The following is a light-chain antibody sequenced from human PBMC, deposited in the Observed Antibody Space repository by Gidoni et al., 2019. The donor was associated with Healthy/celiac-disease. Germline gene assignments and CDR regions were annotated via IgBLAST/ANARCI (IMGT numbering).Light chain of an antibody. CDR1: QSLLHSNGYNY. Sequence: DLMMPQSPLSLPVTPGEPASISCRSSQSLLHSNGYNYLDWYLQKPGQSPQLLIYLGSNRASGVPDRFSGSGSGTDFTLKISRVEAEDVGVYYCMQALQTPLFTFGPGTKVDIK. V-gene: IGKV2-28*01. J-gene: IGKJ3*01. CDR3: MQALQTPLFT. CDR2: LGS.